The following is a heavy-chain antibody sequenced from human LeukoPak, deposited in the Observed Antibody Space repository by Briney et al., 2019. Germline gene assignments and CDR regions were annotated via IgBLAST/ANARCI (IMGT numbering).Heavy chain of an antibody. J-gene: IGHJ6*03. CDR3: TSSLPGGYYYYYMDV. Sequence: GGSLRLSCAASGFTFSGSAMHWVRQAFGKGLEWVGRIRSKANSYATAYAASVKGRFTISRDDSKNTAYLQMNSLKTEDTAVYYCTSSLPGGYYYYYMDVWGKGTTVTVSS. D-gene: IGHD3-10*01. CDR2: IRSKANSYAT. V-gene: IGHV3-73*01. CDR1: GFTFSGSA.